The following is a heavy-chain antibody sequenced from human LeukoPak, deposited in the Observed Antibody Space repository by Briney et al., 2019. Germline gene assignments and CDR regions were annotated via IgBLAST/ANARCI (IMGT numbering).Heavy chain of an antibody. V-gene: IGHV3-7*01. Sequence: GGSLRLSCAASGFTFSGSAMHWVRQAPGKGLEWVANIKEDGSEKYYVDSVKGRFTISRDNAKNSLYLQMNSLRAEDTAVYYCAKYITVAGSSYFDYWGQGTLVTVSS. J-gene: IGHJ4*02. CDR3: AKYITVAGSSYFDY. D-gene: IGHD6-19*01. CDR2: IKEDGSEK. CDR1: GFTFSGSA.